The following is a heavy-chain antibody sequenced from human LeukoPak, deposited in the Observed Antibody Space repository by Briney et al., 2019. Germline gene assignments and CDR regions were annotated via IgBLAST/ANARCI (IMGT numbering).Heavy chain of an antibody. J-gene: IGHJ4*02. CDR2: IFYSGST. CDR1: GGSISSSTYY. CDR3: ARSQTAMIDY. D-gene: IGHD5-18*01. V-gene: IGHV4-39*01. Sequence: QTSETLSLTCTVSGGSISSSTYYWGWIRQPPGKGLEWVGSIFYSGSTYYNPSLKSRVTISVDTSKNQFSLKLNSVTAADTAVYYCARSQTAMIDYWGQGTLVTVSS.